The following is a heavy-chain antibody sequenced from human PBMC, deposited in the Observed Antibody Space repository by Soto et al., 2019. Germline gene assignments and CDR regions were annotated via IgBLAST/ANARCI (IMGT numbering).Heavy chain of an antibody. Sequence: GASVKVSCKASGYTFTSYGISWLRQAPGQGLEWMGWISAYNGNTNYAQKLQGRVTMTTDTSTSTAYMELRSLRSDDTAVYYCARGITMVRGVIRGWFDPWGQGTLVTVSS. J-gene: IGHJ5*02. CDR2: ISAYNGNT. CDR1: GYTFTSYG. V-gene: IGHV1-18*01. D-gene: IGHD3-10*01. CDR3: ARGITMVRGVIRGWFDP.